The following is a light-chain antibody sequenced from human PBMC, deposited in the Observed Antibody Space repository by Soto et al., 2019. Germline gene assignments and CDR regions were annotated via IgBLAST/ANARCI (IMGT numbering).Light chain of an antibody. CDR2: EVT. V-gene: IGLV2-14*01. J-gene: IGLJ1*01. Sequence: QSVLTQPPSASGSPGQSVTISCTGTKNDIGVYDFVSWYQHHPGKAPRLIIYEVTNRPSGVSNRFSGSKSGNTASLTISGLLAEDEADYYCSSYTSSSTYVFGTGTKVTV. CDR1: KNDIGVYDF. CDR3: SSYTSSSTYV.